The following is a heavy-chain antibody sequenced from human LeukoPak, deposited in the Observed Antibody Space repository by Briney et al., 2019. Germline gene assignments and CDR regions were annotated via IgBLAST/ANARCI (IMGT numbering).Heavy chain of an antibody. Sequence: SVKVSCKASGGTFSSYAISWVRQAPGQGLEWMGGIIPIFGTANYAQKFQGRVTITADESTSTAYTELSSLRSEDTAVYYCAREGAVVPAAISVYWGQGTLVTVSS. CDR3: AREGAVVPAAISVY. CDR2: IIPIFGTA. CDR1: GGTFSSYA. D-gene: IGHD2-2*02. J-gene: IGHJ4*02. V-gene: IGHV1-69*13.